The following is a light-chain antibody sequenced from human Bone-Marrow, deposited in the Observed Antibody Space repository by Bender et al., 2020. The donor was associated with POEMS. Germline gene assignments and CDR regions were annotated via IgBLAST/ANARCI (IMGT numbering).Light chain of an antibody. CDR3: QTYDGSLSGFYV. J-gene: IGLJ1*01. CDR2: YDD. V-gene: IGLV1-36*01. CDR1: SSNIGNHG. Sequence: QSVVTQPPSLSEAPRQRVTISCSGSSSNIGNHGVNWYQQLPGEAPKLLIYYDDLLTPGVSDRFSASKSGPSASLAITGVQSEDAADYICQTYDGSLSGFYVFGTGTKVTVL.